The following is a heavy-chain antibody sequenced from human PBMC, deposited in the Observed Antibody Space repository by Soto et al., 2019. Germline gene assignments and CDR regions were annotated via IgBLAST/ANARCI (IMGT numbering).Heavy chain of an antibody. V-gene: IGHV3-23*01. Sequence: EVQLLESGGGLVQPGGSLRLSCAASGFTFSSYAMSWVRQAPGKGLEWVSAISGSGGSTYYADSVKGRFTISRDNSKNTRYLQVNSLRVEDTAVYYCANCSGYCFDAFEIWGPGTMVTVSS. CDR3: ANCSGYCFDAFEI. D-gene: IGHD3-22*01. CDR1: GFTFSSYA. J-gene: IGHJ3*02. CDR2: ISGSGGST.